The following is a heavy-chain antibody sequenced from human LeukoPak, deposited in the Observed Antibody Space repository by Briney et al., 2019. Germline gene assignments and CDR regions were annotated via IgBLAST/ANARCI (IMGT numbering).Heavy chain of an antibody. CDR3: ARAAEASCSGTSCYRYFHH. V-gene: IGHV3-30*04. CDR1: GFTFKDYA. Sequence: GRALRLSCSASGFTFKDYAMHWVRQAPGLGLEWVAVIASDGRTTYYADSVSGRFTISRDNSNNALSLQMNSLNADHTAVYYCARAAEASCSGTSCYRYFHHWGQGTLVIVSS. J-gene: IGHJ1*01. CDR2: IASDGRTT. D-gene: IGHD2-2*01.